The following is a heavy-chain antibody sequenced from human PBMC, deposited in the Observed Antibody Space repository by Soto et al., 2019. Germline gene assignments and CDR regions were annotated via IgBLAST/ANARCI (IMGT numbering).Heavy chain of an antibody. Sequence: PGGSLRLSCAASGFTFSSYGMHWVRQAPGKGLEWVAVIWYDGSNKYYADSVKGRFTISRDNSKNTPYLQMNSLRAEDTAVYYCARDEGLGVNYYYYGMDVWGQGTTVTVSS. D-gene: IGHD3-10*01. CDR3: ARDEGLGVNYYYYGMDV. CDR2: IWYDGSNK. CDR1: GFTFSSYG. J-gene: IGHJ6*02. V-gene: IGHV3-33*01.